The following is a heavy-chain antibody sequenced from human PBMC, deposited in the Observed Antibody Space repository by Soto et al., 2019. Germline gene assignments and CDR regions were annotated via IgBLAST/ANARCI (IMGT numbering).Heavy chain of an antibody. D-gene: IGHD6-25*01. CDR2: IYYSGST. J-gene: IGHJ6*02. CDR1: GGSISSVGHY. CDR3: ARESGGYDSSTRYGLDV. Sequence: PSETLALTFSVSGGSISSVGHYWTCIRQQPWKGLEWILYIYYSGSTDYNPSLKSRVTISVDRSKNQFSLNLSSVNAADTAIYYCARESGGYDSSTRYGLDVWRQGTTVTVSS. V-gene: IGHV4-31*03.